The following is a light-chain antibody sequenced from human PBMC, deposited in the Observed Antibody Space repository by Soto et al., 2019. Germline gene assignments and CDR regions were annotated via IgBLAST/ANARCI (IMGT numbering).Light chain of an antibody. Sequence: EIVMTPSPATLSVSPGERATLSCRASQSVSSNLAWYQQKPGQAPRLLIYGASTRATGIPARFSGSGSGTEFTLTISSLQPEDFATYYCQQSYSTLGITFGQGTRLEIK. CDR2: GAS. V-gene: IGKV3-15*01. J-gene: IGKJ5*01. CDR3: QQSYSTLGIT. CDR1: QSVSSN.